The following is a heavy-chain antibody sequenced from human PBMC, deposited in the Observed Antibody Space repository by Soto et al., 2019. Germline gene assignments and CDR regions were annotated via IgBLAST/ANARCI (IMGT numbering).Heavy chain of an antibody. D-gene: IGHD3-3*01. CDR1: GFTFSSYA. CDR2: ISYDGSNK. V-gene: IGHV3-30-3*01. CDR3: ASLQNYDFWSGYFAY. J-gene: IGHJ4*02. Sequence: PGGSLRLSCAASGFTFSSYAMHWVRQAPGKGLEWVAVISYDGSNKYYADSLKGRFTISRDNSKNTLYLQMNSLRAEDTAVYYCASLQNYDFWSGYFAYWGQGTLVTVSS.